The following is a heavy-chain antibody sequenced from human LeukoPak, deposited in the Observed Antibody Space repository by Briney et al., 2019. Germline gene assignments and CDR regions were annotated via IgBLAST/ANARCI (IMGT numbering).Heavy chain of an antibody. D-gene: IGHD6-19*01. J-gene: IGHJ4*02. CDR2: IYYSGST. Sequence: SETLSLTCTVSGGSLSSYYWSWIRQPPGKGLEWIGYIYYSGSTNYNPSLRSRVTISVDTSKNQFSLKLSSVTAADTAVYYCARHPSAVAGKTFDYWGQGTLVTVSS. V-gene: IGHV4-59*08. CDR3: ARHPSAVAGKTFDY. CDR1: GGSLSSYY.